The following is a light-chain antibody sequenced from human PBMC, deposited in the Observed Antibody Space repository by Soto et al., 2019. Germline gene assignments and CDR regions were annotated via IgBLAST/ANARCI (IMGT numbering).Light chain of an antibody. CDR3: ASWDDSLNGPV. CDR2: YNN. J-gene: IGLJ1*01. Sequence: QSVLTQPPSASGTAGQVVTISCSGGDSNIGSNSVYWYQHLPRMAPKLLIYYNNQRPSGVPDRFSGSRSGTSASLAIVGLRSEDEAVYYCASWDDSLNGPVFGTGTKVTVL. CDR1: DSNIGSNS. V-gene: IGLV1-47*02.